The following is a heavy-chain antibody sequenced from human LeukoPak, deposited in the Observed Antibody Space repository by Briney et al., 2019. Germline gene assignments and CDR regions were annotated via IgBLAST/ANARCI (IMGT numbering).Heavy chain of an antibody. D-gene: IGHD3-22*01. Sequence: SETLSLTCTVSGGSISSGDYYWSWIRQPPGKGLEWIGYIYYSGSTYYNPSLKSRVTISVDTSKNQFSLKLSSVTAADTAVYYCAHYDSSGYILSGYFDLWGRGTLVTVSS. CDR3: AHYDSSGYILSGYFDL. V-gene: IGHV4-30-4*01. J-gene: IGHJ2*01. CDR1: GGSISSGDYY. CDR2: IYYSGST.